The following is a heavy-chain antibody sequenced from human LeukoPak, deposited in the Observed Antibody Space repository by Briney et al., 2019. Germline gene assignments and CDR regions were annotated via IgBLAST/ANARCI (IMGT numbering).Heavy chain of an antibody. CDR3: ARRDDFDL. V-gene: IGHV3-48*04. J-gene: IGHJ3*01. CDR2: ISSSSDTI. Sequence: GGSLRLSCAASGFTFNNYHMNWVRQAPGKGLEWVSFISSSSDTIYYADSVKGRFAISRDNAKNSLYLQMNSLRTEDTAVYFCARRDDFDLWGQGTMVTVSS. CDR1: GFTFNNYH.